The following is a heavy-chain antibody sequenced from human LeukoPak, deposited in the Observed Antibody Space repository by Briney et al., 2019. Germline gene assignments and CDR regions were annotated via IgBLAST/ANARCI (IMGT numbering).Heavy chain of an antibody. Sequence: SETLSLTCAVYGGSFSDFYGCWVCQPPGKGLEWIGEINHSESANYNPSLRRRVTTSADTTKSQFSMSLSSVTAADTAVYFCAYSTNYQHHWGQGTLVTVSS. J-gene: IGHJ1*01. CDR2: INHSESA. CDR1: GGSFSDFY. V-gene: IGHV4-34*01. D-gene: IGHD2-8*01. CDR3: AYSTNYQHH.